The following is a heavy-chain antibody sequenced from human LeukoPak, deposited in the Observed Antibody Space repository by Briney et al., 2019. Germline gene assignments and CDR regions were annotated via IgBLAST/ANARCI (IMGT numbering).Heavy chain of an antibody. V-gene: IGHV4-31*03. D-gene: IGHD1-26*01. Sequence: SETLSLTCTVSGDSISSGGYYWSWIRQHPGKGLEWIGYIYYSGSTYYNPSLKSRVTISLDRSKNQFSLKLSSVTAADTAVYYCAKESPYAVGGTGRLYYFDYWGQGALVTVSS. CDR3: AKESPYAVGGTGRLYYFDY. CDR1: GDSISSGGYY. J-gene: IGHJ4*02. CDR2: IYYSGST.